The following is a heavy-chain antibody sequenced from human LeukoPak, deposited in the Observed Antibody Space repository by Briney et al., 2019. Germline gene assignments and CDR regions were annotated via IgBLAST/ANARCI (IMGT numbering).Heavy chain of an antibody. Sequence: GGSLRSSCAASGFTFSSYSMNWVRQAPGKGLEWVSSISSSSSYIYYAELVKGRFTISRDNAKNSLYLQMNSLRAEDTAVYYCSRDRGVPAATYYFDYWGQGTLATVSS. CDR2: ISSSSSYI. CDR3: SRDRGVPAATYYFDY. CDR1: GFTFSSYS. D-gene: IGHD2-2*01. J-gene: IGHJ4*02. V-gene: IGHV3-21*01.